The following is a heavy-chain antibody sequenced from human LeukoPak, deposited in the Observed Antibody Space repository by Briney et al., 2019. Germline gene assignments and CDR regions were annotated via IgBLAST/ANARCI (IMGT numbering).Heavy chain of an antibody. V-gene: IGHV3-30*02. CDR3: AEDRGYSGYDLDY. Sequence: GGSLRLSCAASGFTFSSYGMHWVRQAPGKGLEWVAFIRYDGSNKYYADSVKGRFTISRDNSKNTLYLQMNSLRAEDTAVYYCAEDRGYSGYDLDYWGQGTLVTVSS. D-gene: IGHD5-12*01. CDR2: IRYDGSNK. J-gene: IGHJ4*02. CDR1: GFTFSSYG.